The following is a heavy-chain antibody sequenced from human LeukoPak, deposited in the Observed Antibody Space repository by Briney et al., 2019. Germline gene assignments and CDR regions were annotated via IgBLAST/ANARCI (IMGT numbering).Heavy chain of an antibody. J-gene: IGHJ4*02. CDR2: IYPGDSDA. CDR3: ARRRDLYSGSYYPFDY. Sequence: GESLKISCKGSGYTFTSYWIGWVRQMPGKGLKWMGIIYPGDSDARYSPSFQGQVTISADKSISTAYLQWSSLKASDTAMYYCARRRDLYSGSYYPFDYWGQGTLVTVSS. D-gene: IGHD1-26*01. V-gene: IGHV5-51*01. CDR1: GYTFTSYW.